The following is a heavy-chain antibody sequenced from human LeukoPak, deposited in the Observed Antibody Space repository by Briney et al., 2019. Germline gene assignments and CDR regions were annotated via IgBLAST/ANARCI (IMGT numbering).Heavy chain of an antibody. CDR2: INPNSGGT. CDR1: GYTFTGYY. D-gene: IGHD5-12*01. J-gene: IGHJ4*02. Sequence: VASVKVSCKASGYTFTGYYMHWVRQAPGQGLEWMGWINPNSGGTNYAQKFQGRVTMTRDTSISTAYMELRSLRSDDTAVYYCAGSGDIVATKSFDYWGQGALVTVSS. CDR3: AGSGDIVATKSFDY. V-gene: IGHV1-2*02.